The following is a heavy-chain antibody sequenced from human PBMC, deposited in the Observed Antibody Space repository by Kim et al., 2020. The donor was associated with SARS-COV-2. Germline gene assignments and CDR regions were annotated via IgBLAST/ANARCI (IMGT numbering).Heavy chain of an antibody. V-gene: IGHV1-2*02. CDR1: GYTFSGFY. CDR3: ARGSDYHGLDV. CDR2: ISPNNGAT. J-gene: IGHJ6*02. Sequence: ASVKVSCKASGYTFSGFYIHWVRQAPGQGLEWMGWISPNNGATKYAEASQGRVTMTRDTSINTAYLELSRVKSDDTAIYFCARGSDYHGLDVWGQETTVTV.